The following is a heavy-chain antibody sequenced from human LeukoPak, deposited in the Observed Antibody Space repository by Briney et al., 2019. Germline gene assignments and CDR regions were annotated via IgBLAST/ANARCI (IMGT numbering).Heavy chain of an antibody. Sequence: PSETLSLTCTVSGGSISSSSYYWGWLRQPPGKGLEWIGSIYYSGSTYYNPSLKSRVTISVDTSKNQFSLKLSSVTAADTAVYYCARRYGYRYYFDYWGQGTLVTVSS. V-gene: IGHV4-39*01. CDR1: GGSISSSSYY. D-gene: IGHD4-17*01. CDR3: ARRYGYRYYFDY. J-gene: IGHJ4*02. CDR2: IYYSGST.